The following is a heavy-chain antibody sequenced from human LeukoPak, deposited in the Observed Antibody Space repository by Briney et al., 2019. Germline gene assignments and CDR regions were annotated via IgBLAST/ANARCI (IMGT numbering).Heavy chain of an antibody. CDR1: GYTFTGYY. CDR2: INPNSGGT. V-gene: IGHV1-2*02. J-gene: IGHJ4*02. D-gene: IGHD3-3*01. CDR3: AREAIDFWSGKYFDY. Sequence: ASVKVSCKASGYTFTGYYMHWVRQAPGQGLEWMGWINPNSGGTNYAQKFQGRVTVTRDTSISTAYMELSRLRSDDTAVYYCAREAIDFWSGKYFDYWGQGTLVTVSS.